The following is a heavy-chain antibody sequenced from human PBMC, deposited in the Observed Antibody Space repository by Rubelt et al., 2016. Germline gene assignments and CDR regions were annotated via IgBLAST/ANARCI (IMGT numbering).Heavy chain of an antibody. CDR3: ARQSHGGNSAHFDS. V-gene: IGHV5-10-1*01. CDR2: IDPSDSYI. CDR1: FSDYW. D-gene: IGHD4-23*01. J-gene: IGHJ4*02. Sequence: FSDYWIIWVRQTPGTGLEWMGKIDPSDSYIQYSPSFQGHVTISIDRSASSVYLQWSSLKASDTARYYCARQSHGGNSAHFDSWGQGTLITVSS.